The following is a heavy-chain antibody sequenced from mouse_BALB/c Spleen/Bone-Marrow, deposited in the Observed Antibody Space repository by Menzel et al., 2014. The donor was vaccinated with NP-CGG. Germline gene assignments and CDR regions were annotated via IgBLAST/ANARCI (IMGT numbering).Heavy chain of an antibody. CDR1: GYTFSSYW. CDR2: ILPGSGST. D-gene: IGHD1-1*01. J-gene: IGHJ2*01. CDR3: ARWTTVRDY. Sequence: QVQLQQSGPGSELMKPGASVKISCKATGYTFSSYWIEWVKQRPGHGLEWIGEILPGSGSTNYNEKFKGKATFTADTSSNTAYMQLSSLTSEDSAVYYCARWTTVRDYWGQGTTLTVSS. V-gene: IGHV1-9*01.